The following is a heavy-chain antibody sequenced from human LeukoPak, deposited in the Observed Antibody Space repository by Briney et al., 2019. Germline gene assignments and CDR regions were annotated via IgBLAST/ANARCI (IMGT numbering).Heavy chain of an antibody. D-gene: IGHD3-10*01. Sequence: ASVKVSCKASGYTFTGYYMHWVRRAPGQGLEWMGWINPNSGGTNYAQKFQGRVTMTRDTSISTAYMELSRLRSDDTAVYYCATLGTYYYGSGSYYSAYWGQGTLVTVSS. CDR1: GYTFTGYY. V-gene: IGHV1-2*02. CDR3: ATLGTYYYGSGSYYSAY. CDR2: INPNSGGT. J-gene: IGHJ4*02.